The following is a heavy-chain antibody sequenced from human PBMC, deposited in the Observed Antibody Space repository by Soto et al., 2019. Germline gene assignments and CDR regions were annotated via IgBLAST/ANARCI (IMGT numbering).Heavy chain of an antibody. D-gene: IGHD5-12*01. V-gene: IGHV4-30-4*01. CDR1: GVSISSGDYY. CDR3: VRHAQWIIRAY. CDR2: IYYSGST. Sequence: SETLSLTCIVSGVSISSGDYYWSWIRQPPGKGLEWIGYIYYSGSTYYNPSLKSRVTISVDTSKNQFSLKLSSVTAADTAVYYCVRHAQWIIRAYWGQGSLVTVS. J-gene: IGHJ4*02.